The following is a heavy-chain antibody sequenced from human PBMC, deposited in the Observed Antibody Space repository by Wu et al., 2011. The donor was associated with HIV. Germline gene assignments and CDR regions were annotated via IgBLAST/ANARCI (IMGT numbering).Heavy chain of an antibody. V-gene: IGHV1-69*15. J-gene: IGHJ6*03. CDR1: GGTLSSYA. Sequence: QVQLVQSGAEVKKPGSSVKVSCKASGGTLSSYAISWVRQAPGQGLEWMGRIIPIFGTTNYAQKFQGRVTITADESTSTAYMELSSLRFEDTAVYYCARAIGTTSPYYYHCMDVWGKGTTVTVSS. D-gene: IGHD1-1*01. CDR3: ARAIGTTSPYYYHCMDV. CDR2: IIPIFGTT.